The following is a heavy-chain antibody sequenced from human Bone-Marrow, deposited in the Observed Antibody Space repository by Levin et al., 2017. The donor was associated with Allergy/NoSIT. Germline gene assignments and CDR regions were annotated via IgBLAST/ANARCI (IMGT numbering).Heavy chain of an antibody. D-gene: IGHD1-1*01. J-gene: IGHJ4*02. CDR1: GYSFTRNW. V-gene: IGHV5-51*01. CDR3: ARLRNGGGYYFDY. Sequence: KVSCKASGYSFTRNWIGWVRQMPGKGLEWMGMIYPGDSDTRYSPSFEGQVTISVDKSISTAYLQWSGLKASDIAFYYCARLRNGGGYYFDYWGLRTLVTVSS. CDR2: IYPGDSDT.